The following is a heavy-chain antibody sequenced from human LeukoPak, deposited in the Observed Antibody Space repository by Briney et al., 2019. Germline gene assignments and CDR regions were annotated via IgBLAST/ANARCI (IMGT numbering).Heavy chain of an antibody. D-gene: IGHD5-18*01. CDR2: ISYDGSNK. CDR1: GFTFSSYG. J-gene: IGHJ4*02. V-gene: IGHV3-30*18. CDR3: AKEGYSRDFDY. Sequence: PGGSLRLSCAASGFTFSSYGMHWVRQAPGKGLGWVAVISYDGSNKYCADSVKGRFTISRDNSKNTLYLQMNRLRAEDTAVYYCAKEGYSRDFDYWGQGTLVTVSS.